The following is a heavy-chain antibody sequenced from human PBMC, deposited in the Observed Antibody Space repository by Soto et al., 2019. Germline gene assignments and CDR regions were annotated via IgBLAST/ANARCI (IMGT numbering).Heavy chain of an antibody. V-gene: IGHV1-18*01. CDR2: ISAYNGNT. D-gene: IGHD3-3*01. CDR3: ARARITIFGVVINWFDP. Sequence: ASVKVSCKASGYTFTSYGIRWVRQAPRQGLEWMGWISAYNGNTNYAQKLQGRVTMTTDTSTSTAYMELRSLRSDDTAVYYCARARITIFGVVINWFDPWGQGTLVTVSS. J-gene: IGHJ5*02. CDR1: GYTFTSYG.